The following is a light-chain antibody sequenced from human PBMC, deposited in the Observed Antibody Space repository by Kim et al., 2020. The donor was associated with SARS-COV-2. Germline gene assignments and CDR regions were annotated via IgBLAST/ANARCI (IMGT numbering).Light chain of an antibody. J-gene: IGLJ2*01. CDR3: QAWDNNTAV. V-gene: IGLV3-1*01. CDR1: KLGDTS. Sequence: SYELTQPPSVSVSPGQTASITCSGHKLGDTSVSWFHQKPGQSPLLVIYQHTKRPSGIPERFSGSSSGNTATLTISGTQTMDEADYYCQAWDNNTAVFGGGTQLTVL. CDR2: QHT.